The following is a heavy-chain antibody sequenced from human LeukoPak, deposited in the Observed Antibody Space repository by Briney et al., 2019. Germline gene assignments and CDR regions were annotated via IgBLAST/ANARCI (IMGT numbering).Heavy chain of an antibody. J-gene: IGHJ5*02. Sequence: ASVKVSCKASGYTFTSYAMHWVRQAPGQGLEWMGWINPNSGGTNYAQKFQGRVTMTRDTSISTAYMELSRLRSDDTAVYYCARGYSGGDWFDPWGQGTLVTVSS. V-gene: IGHV1-2*02. D-gene: IGHD6-25*01. CDR1: GYTFTSYA. CDR3: ARGYSGGDWFDP. CDR2: INPNSGGT.